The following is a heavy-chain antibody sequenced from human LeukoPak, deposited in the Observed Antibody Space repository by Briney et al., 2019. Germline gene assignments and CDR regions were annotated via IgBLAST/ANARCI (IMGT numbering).Heavy chain of an antibody. J-gene: IGHJ4*02. CDR3: AKDQYDYVRGEFDY. CDR2: ISYDGNDK. Sequence: PGGSLRISCAASGFTFSSYDMHWVRQAPGKGLEWVAVISYDGNDKHYADSVKGRFTISRDNSKNTLYLQMNSLRVEDTAVYYCAKDQYDYVRGEFDYWGQGTLVTVSS. CDR1: GFTFSSYD. D-gene: IGHD3-16*01. V-gene: IGHV3-30*18.